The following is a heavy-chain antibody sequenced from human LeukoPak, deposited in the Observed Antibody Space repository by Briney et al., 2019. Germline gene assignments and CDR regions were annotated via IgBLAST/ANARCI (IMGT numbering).Heavy chain of an antibody. Sequence: GGSLRLSCAASGFIFSNYAMHWVRQAPGRGLEWVALISSDGSKIYYADSVKGRFTISRDNSRNTLYLQMNSLRAEDSAVYYCASRTVTTFRYFDLWGRGTLVTVSS. J-gene: IGHJ2*01. CDR2: ISSDGSKI. CDR1: GFIFSNYA. D-gene: IGHD4-17*01. V-gene: IGHV3-30*04. CDR3: ASRTVTTFRYFDL.